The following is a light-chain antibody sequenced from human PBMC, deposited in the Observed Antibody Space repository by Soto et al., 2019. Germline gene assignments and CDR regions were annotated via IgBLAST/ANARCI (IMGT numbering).Light chain of an antibody. V-gene: IGLV1-44*01. Sequence: QSVLTQPPSGSGTHGQRGSITCSGSSSNIGSNTVNWYQQLPGTAPKLLIYSDNQRPSGVPDRFSGSKSGTSASLAISGLQSEDEADYYCAAWDDSLNGFYVFGTGTKVTVL. CDR1: SSNIGSNT. CDR2: SDN. CDR3: AAWDDSLNGFYV. J-gene: IGLJ1*01.